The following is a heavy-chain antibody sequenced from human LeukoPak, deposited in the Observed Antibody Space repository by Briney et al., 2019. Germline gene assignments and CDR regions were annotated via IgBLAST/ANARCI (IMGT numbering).Heavy chain of an antibody. V-gene: IGHV3-30-3*01. CDR1: GFTFSSYA. CDR2: ISYDGSNK. CDR3: ARGLIVLMVYAIDY. J-gene: IGHJ4*02. D-gene: IGHD2-8*01. Sequence: GGSLRLSCAASGFTFSSYAMHWVRQAPGKGLEWVAVISYDGSNKYYADSVKGRFTISRDNSMNTLYLQMNSLRAEDTAVYYCARGLIVLMVYAIDYWGQGTLVTVSS.